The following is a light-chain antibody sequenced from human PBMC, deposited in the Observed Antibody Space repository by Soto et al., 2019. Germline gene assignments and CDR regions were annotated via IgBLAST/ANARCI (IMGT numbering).Light chain of an antibody. CDR2: AAS. CDR3: QQSYTNPLT. CDR1: QSIHTY. Sequence: DIQMTQSPSSLSASVGDRFTIYFRASQSIHTYLNWYQQRPGKAPMVLIYAASTLQTGVPSRFSGSGSGTDFNLTVSSLQPEDFATYLCQQSYTNPLTFGGGTKVDI. J-gene: IGKJ4*01. V-gene: IGKV1-39*01.